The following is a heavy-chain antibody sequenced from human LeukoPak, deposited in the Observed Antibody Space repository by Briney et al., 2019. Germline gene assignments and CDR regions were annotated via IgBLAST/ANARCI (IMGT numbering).Heavy chain of an antibody. J-gene: IGHJ5*02. CDR2: IYYTGST. V-gene: IGHV4-59*12. CDR1: GGSISNYY. CDR3: AREDNWFDP. Sequence: PSETLSLTCTVSGGSISNYYWSWIRQPPGKGLEWIGYIYYTGSTNYNPSLKSRVTISVDTSKNQFSLKLSSVTAADTAVYYCAREDNWFDPWGQGTLVTVSS.